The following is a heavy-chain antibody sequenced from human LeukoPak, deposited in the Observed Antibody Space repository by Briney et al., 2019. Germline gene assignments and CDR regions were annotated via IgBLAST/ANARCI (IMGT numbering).Heavy chain of an antibody. J-gene: IGHJ5*02. D-gene: IGHD3-16*01. CDR3: ASTLYYSHGWFDP. V-gene: IGHV3-30-3*01. Sequence: GGSLRLSCAASGFTFSDYYMSWIRQAPGKGLEWVAVISYDGSNKYYADSVKGRFTISRDNSKNTLYLQMNSLRAEDTAVYYCASTLYYSHGWFDPWGQGTLVTVSS. CDR1: GFTFSDYY. CDR2: ISYDGSNK.